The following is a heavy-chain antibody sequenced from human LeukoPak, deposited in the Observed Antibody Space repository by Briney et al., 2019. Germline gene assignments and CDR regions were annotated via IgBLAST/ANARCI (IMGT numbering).Heavy chain of an antibody. CDR3: ARDKSYSAVAGTSPLY. V-gene: IGHV3-30*04. CDR1: GFAFTDYT. D-gene: IGHD6-19*01. Sequence: PGGSLRLSCAASGFAFTDYTMQWVRQAPGKGLEWVAVISYDGDYKYYADSVKGRFTISRDDSKNTLYLQMDSLRADDTAIYYCARDKSYSAVAGTSPLYWGQGTLVTVSS. CDR2: ISYDGDYK. J-gene: IGHJ4*02.